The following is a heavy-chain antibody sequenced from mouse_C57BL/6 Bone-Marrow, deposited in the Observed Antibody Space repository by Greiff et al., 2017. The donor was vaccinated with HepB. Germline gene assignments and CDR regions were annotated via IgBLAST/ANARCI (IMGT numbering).Heavy chain of an antibody. D-gene: IGHD2-3*01. V-gene: IGHV1-74*01. Sequence: QVQLQQSGAELVKPGASVKVSCKASGYTFTSYWMHWVKQRPGQGLEWIGRIHPSDSDTNYNQKFKGKATLTVDKSSSTAYMPLSSLTSEDSAVYYCAFYFGRYAMDYWGQGTSVTVSS. CDR3: AFYFGRYAMDY. J-gene: IGHJ4*01. CDR2: IHPSDSDT. CDR1: GYTFTSYW.